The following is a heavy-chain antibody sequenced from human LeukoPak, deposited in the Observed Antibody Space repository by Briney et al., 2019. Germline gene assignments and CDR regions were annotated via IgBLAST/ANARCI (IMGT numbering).Heavy chain of an antibody. CDR3: AKGSYYDSSGSFYFDY. J-gene: IGHJ4*02. Sequence: GGSLRLSCAASGFTFSSYAMTWVRQAPGKGLEWVSGISGSGDNTYYADSVKGRFTISRDNSKNTLYVQVNSLGTEDTAAYYCAKGSYYDSSGSFYFDYWGQGTLVTVSS. CDR1: GFTFSSYA. V-gene: IGHV3-23*01. CDR2: ISGSGDNT. D-gene: IGHD3-22*01.